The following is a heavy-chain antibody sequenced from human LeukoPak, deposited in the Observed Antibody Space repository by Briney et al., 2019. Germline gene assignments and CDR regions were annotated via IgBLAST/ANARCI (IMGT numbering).Heavy chain of an antibody. CDR2: INHSGST. Sequence: SETLSLTCAVYGGSFSGYYWSWIRQPPGKGLEWIGEINHSGSTNYNPSLKSRVTISVDTSKNQFSLKLSSVTVADTAVYYCAASWKWSHYFDYWGQGTLVTVSS. D-gene: IGHD2-15*01. J-gene: IGHJ4*02. CDR1: GGSFSGYY. V-gene: IGHV4-34*01. CDR3: AASWKWSHYFDY.